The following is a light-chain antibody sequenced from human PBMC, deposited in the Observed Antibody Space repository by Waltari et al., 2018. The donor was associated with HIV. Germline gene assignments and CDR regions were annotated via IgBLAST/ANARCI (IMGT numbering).Light chain of an antibody. CDR1: QSVSSN. CDR3: QQYNNWPPRT. CDR2: GAS. V-gene: IGKV3-15*01. J-gene: IGKJ1*01. Sequence: EIVMTQSPATLSVSPGERATLSCRASQSVSSNLAWYQQNPGQAPRLLIYGASTRATGIPARFSGSGSGTEFTLTISSLQSEEFAVYYCQQYNNWPPRTFGQGTKVEIK.